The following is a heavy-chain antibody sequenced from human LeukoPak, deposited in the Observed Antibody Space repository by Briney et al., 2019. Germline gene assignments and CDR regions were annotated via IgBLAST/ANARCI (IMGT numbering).Heavy chain of an antibody. CDR1: GGSISSSSYY. CDR2: IYYSGST. D-gene: IGHD3-3*01. J-gene: IGHJ4*02. V-gene: IGHV4-39*01. CDR3: ARQAIFGVVIAFRGYYFDY. Sequence: SETLSLTCTVSGGSISSSSYYWGWLRQPPGKGLEWIGSIYYSGSTYYNPSLKSRVTISVDTSKNQFSLKLSSVTAADTAVYYCARQAIFGVVIAFRGYYFDYWGQGTLVTVSS.